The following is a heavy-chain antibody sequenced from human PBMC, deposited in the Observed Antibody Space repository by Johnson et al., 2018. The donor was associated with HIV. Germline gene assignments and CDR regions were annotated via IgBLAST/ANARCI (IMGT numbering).Heavy chain of an antibody. J-gene: IGHJ3*02. Sequence: VQLVESGGGLVQPGGSLRLSCAASGFTFSSYAMSWVRQAPGKGLEWVSAISGSGGSTYYADSVKGRFTISRDNSKNTLFLQMNSLRPEDTSVYYCAKDITAVPKYGAFDIWGQGTMVTVSS. D-gene: IGHD4-23*01. CDR2: ISGSGGST. CDR3: AKDITAVPKYGAFDI. CDR1: GFTFSSYA. V-gene: IGHV3-23*04.